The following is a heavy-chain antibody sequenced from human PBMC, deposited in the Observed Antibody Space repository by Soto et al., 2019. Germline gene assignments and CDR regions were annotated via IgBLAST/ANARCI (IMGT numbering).Heavy chain of an antibody. V-gene: IGHV3-74*01. CDR3: ARGWAYSSGWVDS. Sequence: EVKLVESGGGSVQPGGSLRLSCAASGFTFSSYWMHWVRQAPGKGLVWVSRINSDGSSTTYADSVKGPFTISRDNAENPLYLQMNTLRAEDTAIYYCARGWAYSSGWVDSWGQGTLVTVSS. CDR1: GFTFSSYW. J-gene: IGHJ4*02. CDR2: INSDGSST. D-gene: IGHD6-19*01.